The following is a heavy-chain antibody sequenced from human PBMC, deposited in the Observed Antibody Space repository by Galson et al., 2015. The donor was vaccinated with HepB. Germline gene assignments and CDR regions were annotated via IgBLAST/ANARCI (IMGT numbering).Heavy chain of an antibody. Sequence: SLRLSCAASGFTFSSYSMNWVRQAPGKGLEWVSSISSSSSYIYYADSVKGRFTISRDNAKNSLYLQMNSLRAEDTAVYYCARPDRDDILTGYYAPFDYWGQGTLVTVSS. J-gene: IGHJ4*02. D-gene: IGHD3-9*01. CDR2: ISSSSSYI. V-gene: IGHV3-21*01. CDR3: ARPDRDDILTGYYAPFDY. CDR1: GFTFSSYS.